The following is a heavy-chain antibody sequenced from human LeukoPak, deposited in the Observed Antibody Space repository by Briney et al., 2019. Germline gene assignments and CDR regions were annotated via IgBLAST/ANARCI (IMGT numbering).Heavy chain of an antibody. CDR3: ARENSSSAFDI. Sequence: SETLSLTCAVYGGSFSGYYWSWIRQPPGKGLEWIGEINHSGSTNYNPSLKSRVTISVDTSKNQFSLKLSSVTAADTAVYYCARENSSSAFDIWGQGTMVTVSS. CDR2: INHSGST. CDR1: GGSFSGYY. V-gene: IGHV4-34*01. J-gene: IGHJ3*02. D-gene: IGHD2-2*01.